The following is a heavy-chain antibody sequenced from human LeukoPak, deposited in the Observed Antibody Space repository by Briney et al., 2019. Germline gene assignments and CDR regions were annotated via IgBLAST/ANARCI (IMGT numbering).Heavy chain of an antibody. CDR3: ATLGYDFWSGRRPDY. D-gene: IGHD3-3*01. CDR1: GYTFSSYD. Sequence: ASVKVSCKASGYTFSSYDINWVRQATGQGLEWMGWINPNSGGTNYAQKFQGRVTMTRDTSISTAYMELSRLRSDDTAVYYCATLGYDFWSGRRPDYWGQGTLVTVSS. J-gene: IGHJ4*02. CDR2: INPNSGGT. V-gene: IGHV1-2*02.